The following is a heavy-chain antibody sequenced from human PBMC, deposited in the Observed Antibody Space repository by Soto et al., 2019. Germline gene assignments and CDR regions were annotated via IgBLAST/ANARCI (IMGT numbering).Heavy chain of an antibody. J-gene: IGHJ6*02. D-gene: IGHD2-15*01. CDR3: ARFVVVVAATLTPTDYYYCGMDV. CDR2: IYYSGST. CDR1: GGSISSGDDY. V-gene: IGHV4-30-4*01. Sequence: PSETLSLTCTVSGGSISSGDDYWSWIRQPPGKGLEWIGYIYYSGSTYYNPSLKSRVTISVDTSKNQFSLKLSSVTAADTAVYYCARFVVVVAATLTPTDYYYCGMDVWGQGTTVTVSS.